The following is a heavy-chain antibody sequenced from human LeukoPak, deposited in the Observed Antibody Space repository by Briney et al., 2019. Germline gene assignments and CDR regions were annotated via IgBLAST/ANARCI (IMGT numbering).Heavy chain of an antibody. CDR3: AIISLTGYAPISGYFDY. CDR2: INHSGST. Sequence: SETLSLTCAVYGGSFSGYYWSWIRQPPGKGLEWIGEINHSGSTNYNPSLKSRVTISVDTSKKQFSLKLSSVTAADTAVYYCAIISLTGYAPISGYFDYWGQGTLVTVSS. D-gene: IGHD3-9*01. CDR1: GGSFSGYY. J-gene: IGHJ4*02. V-gene: IGHV4-34*01.